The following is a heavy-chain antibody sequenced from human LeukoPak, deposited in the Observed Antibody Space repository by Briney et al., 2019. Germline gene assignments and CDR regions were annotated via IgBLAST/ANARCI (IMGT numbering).Heavy chain of an antibody. CDR1: GGSVSSGSYH. V-gene: IGHV4-61*01. J-gene: IGHJ3*02. D-gene: IGHD3-3*01. CDR2: TYNSGST. CDR3: AGGIFGVVINAFHI. Sequence: SETLSLTCTVSGGSVSSGSYHWSWIRQPPGKGLEWIGDTYNSGSTNYNPSLKSRVTISVDTSKNQFSLKLTSVTAADTAVYYCAGGIFGVVINAFHIWGQGTMVTVSS.